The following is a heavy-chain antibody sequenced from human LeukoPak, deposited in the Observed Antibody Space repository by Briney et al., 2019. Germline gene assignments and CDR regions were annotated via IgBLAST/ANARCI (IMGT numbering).Heavy chain of an antibody. V-gene: IGHV4-4*02. D-gene: IGHD6-13*01. J-gene: IGHJ5*02. Sequence: SETLSLTCAVSGGSISSSNWWSWVRQPPGKGLEWIGEIYHSGSTNYNPSLKSRVTISVDKSKNQFPLKLSSVTAADTAVYYCATTFLYSSSWSSSWFDPWGQGTLVTVSS. CDR3: ATTFLYSSSWSSSWFDP. CDR2: IYHSGST. CDR1: GGSISSSNW.